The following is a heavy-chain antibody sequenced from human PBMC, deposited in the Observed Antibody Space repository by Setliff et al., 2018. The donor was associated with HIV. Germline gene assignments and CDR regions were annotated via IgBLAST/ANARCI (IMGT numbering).Heavy chain of an antibody. CDR3: ARDGRMAREYYFDY. CDR1: GGSISSYY. D-gene: IGHD2-8*01. J-gene: IGHJ4*02. CDR2: IYYSGST. V-gene: IGHV4-59*12. Sequence: SETLSLTCNVSGGSISSYYWSWIRQSPEKGLEWIGYIYYSGSTYYSPSLKSRVTISVDTSKNQFSLKLSSVTAADTAVYYCARDGRMAREYYFDYWGQGTLVTVSS.